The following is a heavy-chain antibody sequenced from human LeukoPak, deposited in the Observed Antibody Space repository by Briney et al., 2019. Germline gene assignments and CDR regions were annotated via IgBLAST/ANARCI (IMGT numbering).Heavy chain of an antibody. D-gene: IGHD5-18*01. J-gene: IGHJ4*02. Sequence: GGSLRLSCAASGFNFNFYAMSWVRQAPGKGLEWVSGISDNEGRAYYTDSVKGRFTISRDRTKNTVYLQMHNLRADDTAVYFCARHDSFIPYWGQGTLVTVSS. CDR2: ISDNEGRA. CDR1: GFNFNFYA. V-gene: IGHV3-23*01. CDR3: ARHDSFIPY.